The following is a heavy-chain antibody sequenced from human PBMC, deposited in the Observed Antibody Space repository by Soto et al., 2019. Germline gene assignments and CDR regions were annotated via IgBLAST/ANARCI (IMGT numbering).Heavy chain of an antibody. V-gene: IGHV4-31*03. CDR2: IYYSGST. Sequence: PSEPLSLTCTVSGGSISSGGYYWSWIRQHPGKGLEWIGYIYYSGSTYYNPSLKSRVTISVDTSRNKFSLKLSPVTAADTAVYYCARDQAGANGGYYYYYGMDVWGQGTTVTVSS. D-gene: IGHD1-26*01. CDR3: ARDQAGANGGYYYYYGMDV. CDR1: GGSISSGGYY. J-gene: IGHJ6*02.